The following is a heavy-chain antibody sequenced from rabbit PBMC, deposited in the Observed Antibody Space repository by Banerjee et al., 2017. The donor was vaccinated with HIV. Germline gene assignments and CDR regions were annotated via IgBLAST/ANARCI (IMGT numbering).Heavy chain of an antibody. CDR3: ARDLAGVIGWNFNL. Sequence: QEQLVESGGGLVQPGGSLKLSCKASGFDFSSYGVSWVRQAPGKGLEWIGYIDPVFGSTYYASWVNGRFTISSHNAQNTVSLQMNNLTAADTATHFCARDLAGVIGWNFNLWGPGTLVTVS. CDR1: GFDFSSYG. CDR2: IDPVFGST. D-gene: IGHD4-1*01. J-gene: IGHJ4*01. V-gene: IGHV1S47*01.